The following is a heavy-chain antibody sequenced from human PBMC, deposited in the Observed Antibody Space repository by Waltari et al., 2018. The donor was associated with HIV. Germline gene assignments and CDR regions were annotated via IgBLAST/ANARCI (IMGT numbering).Heavy chain of an antibody. D-gene: IGHD3-10*01. J-gene: IGHJ6*02. CDR3: ARYGTYGSGSYYHYYYGMDV. CDR2: VIPVFGTA. V-gene: IGHV1-69*01. CDR1: GGTFSSYA. Sequence: QVQLVQSGAEVKKPGSSVKVSCKASGGTFSSYAISWVRQAPGQGLEWMGGVIPVFGTANYAQKFQGRVTITADESTSTAYMELSSLRSEDTAVYYCARYGTYGSGSYYHYYYGMDVWGQGTTVTVSS.